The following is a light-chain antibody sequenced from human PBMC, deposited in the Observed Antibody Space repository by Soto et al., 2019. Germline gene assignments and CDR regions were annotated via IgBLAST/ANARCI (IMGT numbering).Light chain of an antibody. J-gene: IGLJ3*02. CDR2: EVS. CDR1: SSDVGGYNH. CDR3: RSYSGSSNWV. V-gene: IGLV2-8*01. Sequence: QSALTQPPSASGSPGQSVAISCTGTSSDVGGYNHVSCYQHHPGKAPKLMIYEVSRRPSGVSDRFSGSKSGNTASLTVSGLQAEDEADYYCRSYSGSSNWVFGGGTKLTVL.